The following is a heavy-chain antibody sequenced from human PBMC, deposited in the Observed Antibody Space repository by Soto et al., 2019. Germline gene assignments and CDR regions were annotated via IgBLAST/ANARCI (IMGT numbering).Heavy chain of an antibody. CDR1: GGSFSGYY. D-gene: IGHD5-12*01. V-gene: IGHV4-34*01. J-gene: IGHJ4*02. CDR2: INHSGST. CDR3: ARDRGYSGYDDY. Sequence: PSETLSLTCAVYGGSFSGYYWSWIRQPPGKGLEWIGEINHSGSTNYNPSLKSRVTISVDTSKNQFSLKLSSVTAADTAVYYCARDRGYSGYDDYWGQGTLVTVS.